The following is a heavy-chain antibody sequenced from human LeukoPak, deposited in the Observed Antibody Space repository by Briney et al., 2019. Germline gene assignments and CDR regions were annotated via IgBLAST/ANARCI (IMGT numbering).Heavy chain of an antibody. D-gene: IGHD4-17*01. CDR1: GYTLTELS. CDR2: FDPEDGET. CDR3: ATHDYGDYPLEY. J-gene: IGHJ4*02. V-gene: IGHV1-24*01. Sequence: ASVTVSCKVSGYTLTELSMHWVRQAPGKGLEWMGGFDPEDGETIYAQKFQGRVTMTEDTSADTAYMELSSLRSEDTAVYYCATHDYGDYPLEYWGQGTLVTVSS.